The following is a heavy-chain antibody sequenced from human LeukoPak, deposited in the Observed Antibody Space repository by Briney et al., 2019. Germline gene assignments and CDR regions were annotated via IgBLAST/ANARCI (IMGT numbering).Heavy chain of an antibody. V-gene: IGHV1-69*13. J-gene: IGHJ4*02. CDR3: ARGGEMATILVFFDY. CDR1: GGTFSSYA. CDR2: IIPIFGTA. Sequence: GASVKVSCKASGGTFSSYAISWVRQAPAQALEWMGEIIPIFGTANYAQKFQGRVTITADESTSTAYMELSSLRSEDTAVYYCARGGEMATILVFFDYWGQGTLVTVSS. D-gene: IGHD5-24*01.